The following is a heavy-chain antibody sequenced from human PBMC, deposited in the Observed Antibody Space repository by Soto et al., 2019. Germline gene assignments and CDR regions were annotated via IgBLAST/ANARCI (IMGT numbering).Heavy chain of an antibody. CDR3: ATGSVAGV. D-gene: IGHD2-15*01. CDR1: GLTISNAW. Sequence: EVQLVESGGGFIYPGGSLRLSCAASGLTISNAWMNWVRQAPGKGLEWVGRIKTNTEGGTTDYAAAVKGRFTVSRDDSKNTLYLQMNSPRTEDTAVYYCATGSVAGVWGQGTTVTVSS. V-gene: IGHV3-15*07. CDR2: IKTNTEGGTT. J-gene: IGHJ6*02.